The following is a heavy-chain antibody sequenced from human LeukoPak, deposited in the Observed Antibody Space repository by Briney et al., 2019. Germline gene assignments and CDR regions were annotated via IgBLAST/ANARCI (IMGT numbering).Heavy chain of an antibody. Sequence: GGSLRLSCAASGFTFTSYSMNWVRQAPGRGLEWLSYISSSSNTIYYADSVKGRFTISRDNAKKSLFLQMNSLRAEDTAVYYCATYSSSWFNYYFDYWGQGTLVTVFS. CDR2: ISSSSNTI. J-gene: IGHJ4*02. V-gene: IGHV3-48*04. D-gene: IGHD6-13*01. CDR3: ATYSSSWFNYYFDY. CDR1: GFTFTSYS.